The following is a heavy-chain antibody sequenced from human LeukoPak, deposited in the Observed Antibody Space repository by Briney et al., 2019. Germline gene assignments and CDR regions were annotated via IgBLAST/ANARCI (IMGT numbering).Heavy chain of an antibody. CDR2: ISAYNGNT. CDR1: GYTFTSYG. V-gene: IGHV1-18*01. Sequence: ASVKVSCKASGYTFTSYGISWVRQAPGQGLEWMGWISAYNGNTNYAQKLQGRVTMTTDTSTSTAYMELRSLRSDDTAVYYCARDRGGDISGYGFDYWGQGTLVTVSS. D-gene: IGHD3-22*01. CDR3: ARDRGGDISGYGFDY. J-gene: IGHJ4*02.